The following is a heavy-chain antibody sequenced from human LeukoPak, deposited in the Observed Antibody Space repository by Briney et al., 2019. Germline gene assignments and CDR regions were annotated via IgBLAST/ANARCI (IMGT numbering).Heavy chain of an antibody. CDR2: INGGGDIM. CDR3: AMRDRGYGLDI. D-gene: IGHD3-10*01. Sequence: GGCLRLSCAASGFSLRAYDLIWVRQAPGKGLDWVSIINGGGDIMMYEDSVKGRFTISRDNSKNTFYLQINSLRVEDTAVYYCAMRDRGYGLDIWGQGTMVTVSS. J-gene: IGHJ3*02. V-gene: IGHV3-23*01. CDR1: GFSLRAYD.